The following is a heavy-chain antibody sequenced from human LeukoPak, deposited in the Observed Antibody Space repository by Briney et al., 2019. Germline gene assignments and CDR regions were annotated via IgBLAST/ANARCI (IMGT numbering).Heavy chain of an antibody. CDR3: ARSGSGWAFDY. J-gene: IGHJ4*02. D-gene: IGHD6-19*01. CDR1: GGSISSTSYY. CDR2: IYYTGST. V-gene: IGHV4-39*01. Sequence: PSETLSLTCTVSGGSISSTSYYWGWIRQPPGKGLEWIGTIYYTGSTYYNPSLKSRVTISVDRSKNQFSLKLSSVTAADTAVYYCARSGSGWAFDYWGQGTLVTVSS.